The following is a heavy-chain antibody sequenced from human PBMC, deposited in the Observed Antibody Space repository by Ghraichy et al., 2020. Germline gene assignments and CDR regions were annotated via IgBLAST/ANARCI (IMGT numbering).Heavy chain of an antibody. D-gene: IGHD3-16*01. V-gene: IGHV3-73*01. CDR3: VCPGGSGDY. CDR1: GFTFSGSA. CDR2: IRSKANNYAT. Sequence: LSLTCAASGFTFSGSAMHWVRQASGKGLEWVGRIRSKANNYATAYAASVKGRFTISRDDSKMHLQMNSLKTEDTAVYYCVCPGGSGDYWGQGTLVTVSS. J-gene: IGHJ4*02.